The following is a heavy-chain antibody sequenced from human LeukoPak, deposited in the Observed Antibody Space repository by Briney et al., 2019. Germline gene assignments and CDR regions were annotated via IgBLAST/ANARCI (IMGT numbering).Heavy chain of an antibody. CDR3: AKDRNYDILTGYYTQDNWFDP. D-gene: IGHD3-9*01. CDR1: GFTFSSYS. CDR2: ISGSGGST. Sequence: GGSLRLSCAASGFTFSSYSMNWVRQAPGEGLEWVSAISGSGGSTYYADSVRGRFTISRDNSKNTLYLQMNSLRAEDTAVYYCAKDRNYDILTGYYTQDNWFDPWGQGTLVTVSS. V-gene: IGHV3-23*01. J-gene: IGHJ5*02.